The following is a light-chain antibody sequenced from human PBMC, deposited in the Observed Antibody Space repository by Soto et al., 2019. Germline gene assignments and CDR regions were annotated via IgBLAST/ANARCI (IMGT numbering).Light chain of an antibody. V-gene: IGKV3-15*01. CDR3: QQYDNWPSVT. CDR2: GTS. J-gene: IGKJ4*01. Sequence: IVMTQSPATLSVSPGERATLSCRASQSVGRSLAWYQQKPGQAPRLLIYGTSARATGIPATFSGSGSGTEFTLTISSLQSEDFAIHYCQQYDNWPSVTFGGGTKVEI. CDR1: QSVGRS.